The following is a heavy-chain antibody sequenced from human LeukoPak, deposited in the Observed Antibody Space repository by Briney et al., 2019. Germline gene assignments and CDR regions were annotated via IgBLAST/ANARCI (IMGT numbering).Heavy chain of an antibody. J-gene: IGHJ3*02. CDR3: ARQYDSSGYYPTDAFDI. CDR1: GGSISSYY. V-gene: IGHV4-59*08. D-gene: IGHD3-22*01. Sequence: SETLSLTCTVSGGSISSYYWSWIRQPPGKGLEWIGYIYYSGSTNYNPSLKSRVTISVDTSKNQFSLKLSSVTAADTAVYYCARQYDSSGYYPTDAFDIWGQGTMVTVSS. CDR2: IYYSGST.